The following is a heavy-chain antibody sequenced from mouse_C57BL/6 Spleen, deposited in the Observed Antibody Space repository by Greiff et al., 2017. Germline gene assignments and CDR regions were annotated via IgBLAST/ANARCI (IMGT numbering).Heavy chain of an antibody. CDR3: AREAHYYGCSPFAY. CDR2: IYPGSGNT. D-gene: IGHD1-1*01. CDR1: GYTFTDYY. Sequence: LVESGAELVRPGASVKLSCKASGYTFTDYYINWVKQRPGQGLEWIARIYPGSGNTYYNEKFKGKATLTAEKSSSTAYMQLSSLTSEDSAVYFCAREAHYYGCSPFAYWGQGTLVTVSA. V-gene: IGHV1-76*01. J-gene: IGHJ3*01.